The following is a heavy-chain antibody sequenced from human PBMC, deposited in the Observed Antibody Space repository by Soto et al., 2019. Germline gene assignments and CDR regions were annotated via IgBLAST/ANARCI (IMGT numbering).Heavy chain of an antibody. V-gene: IGHV4-59*01. CDR1: GGSISNYY. Sequence: PSETLSLTCTVSGGSISNYYWYWVRQPPGKGLEWIGYIYHSGSSNYNPSLKSRATISIDTSKNQFSLKLRSVTAADTAVYYCAGDLYCLNGLRPGAYYHYGMDVWGQGTTVTVSS. D-gene: IGHD2-8*01. CDR2: IYHSGSS. CDR3: AGDLYCLNGLRPGAYYHYGMDV. J-gene: IGHJ6*02.